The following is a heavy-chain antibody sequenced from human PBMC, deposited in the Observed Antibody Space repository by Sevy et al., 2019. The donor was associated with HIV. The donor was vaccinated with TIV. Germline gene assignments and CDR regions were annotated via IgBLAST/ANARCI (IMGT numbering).Heavy chain of an antibody. CDR3: ARASTVVTPHYDY. J-gene: IGHJ4*02. CDR1: GYSFNSYW. Sequence: GESLKISCMGSGYSFNSYWIGWVRQMPGKGLEWMGIIYPGDSDTRYSPSFQGQVTISADKSISTAYMQWSSLKASDTAMYYCARASTVVTPHYDYWGQGTLVTVSS. D-gene: IGHD4-17*01. CDR2: IYPGDSDT. V-gene: IGHV5-51*01.